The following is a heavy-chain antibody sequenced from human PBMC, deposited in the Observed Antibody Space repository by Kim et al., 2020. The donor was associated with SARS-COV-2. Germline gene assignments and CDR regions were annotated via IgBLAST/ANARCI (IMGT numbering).Heavy chain of an antibody. CDR2: INPNSGGT. D-gene: IGHD6-13*01. J-gene: IGHJ4*02. CDR1: GYTFTGYY. Sequence: ASVKVSCKASGYTFTGYYMHWVRQAPGQGLEWMGWINPNSGGTNYAQKFQGRVTMTRDTSISTAYMELSRLRSDDTAVYYCASFHQGKLAAADRIFDYWGQGTLVTVSS. V-gene: IGHV1-2*02. CDR3: ASFHQGKLAAADRIFDY.